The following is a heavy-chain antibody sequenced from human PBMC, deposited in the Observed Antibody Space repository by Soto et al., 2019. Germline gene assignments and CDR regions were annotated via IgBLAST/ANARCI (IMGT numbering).Heavy chain of an antibody. CDR2: MNPNSGNT. CDR1: GYTFTSYD. CDR3: ARGHVDTAMVTAGFDP. D-gene: IGHD5-18*01. Sequence: QVQLVQSGAEAKKPGASVKVSCKASGYTFTSYDINWVRQATGQGLEWMGWMNPNSGNTGYAQKFQGRVTMTRNTSISTAYMELSSLRSEDTAVYYCARGHVDTAMVTAGFDPWGQGTLVTVSS. J-gene: IGHJ5*02. V-gene: IGHV1-8*01.